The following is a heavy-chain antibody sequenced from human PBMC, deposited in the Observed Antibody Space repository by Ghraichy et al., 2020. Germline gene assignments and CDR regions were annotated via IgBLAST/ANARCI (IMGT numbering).Heavy chain of an antibody. Sequence: SETLSLTCSVSGDSISGDYSWSWIRPPAGKGLEWIGYIFHSGSTYYNPSLKSRIAISVDRSKNQFSLQVTSVTAADTAVYYCARGGFGSGSYHDRWFDPWGQGTLVTVSS. CDR3: ARGGFGSGSYHDRWFDP. J-gene: IGHJ5*02. D-gene: IGHD3-10*01. V-gene: IGHV4-30-2*01. CDR1: GDSISGDYS. CDR2: IFHSGST.